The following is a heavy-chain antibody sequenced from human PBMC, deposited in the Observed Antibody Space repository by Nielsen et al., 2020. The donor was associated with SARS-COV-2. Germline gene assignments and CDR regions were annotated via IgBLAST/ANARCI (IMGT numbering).Heavy chain of an antibody. CDR2: IIPIFGTA. CDR3: ARGGWVTGYDGMDV. V-gene: IGHV1-69*13. D-gene: IGHD7-27*01. CDR1: GGTFSSYA. J-gene: IGHJ6*02. Sequence: SVQVSCKASGGTFSSYAISWVRQAPGQGLEWMGGIIPIFGTANYAQKFQGRVTITADESTSTAYMELSSLRSEDTAVYYCARGGWVTGYDGMDVWGQGTTVTVSS.